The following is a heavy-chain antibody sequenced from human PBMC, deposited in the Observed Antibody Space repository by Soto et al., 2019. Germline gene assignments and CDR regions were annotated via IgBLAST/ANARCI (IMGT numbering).Heavy chain of an antibody. Sequence: TLSLTCAVYGGSFSGYYWSWIRQPPGKGLEWIGEINHSGSTNYNPSLKSRVTISVDTSKNQFSLKLSSVTAADTAVYYCARDVTGTRGNYYHYVMDVRGQGTTVTVSS. J-gene: IGHJ6*02. CDR3: ARDVTGTRGNYYHYVMDV. CDR2: INHSGST. D-gene: IGHD1-20*01. V-gene: IGHV4-34*01. CDR1: GGSFSGYY.